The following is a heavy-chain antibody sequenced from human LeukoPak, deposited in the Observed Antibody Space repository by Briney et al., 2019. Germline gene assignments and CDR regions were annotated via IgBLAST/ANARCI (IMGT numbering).Heavy chain of an antibody. CDR3: AKTGSRAQGGLDY. V-gene: IGHV3-23*01. J-gene: IGHJ4*02. CDR2: ISGGGVST. CDR1: GFTFSSFP. Sequence: GGSLRLSCAASGFTFSSFPMSWVRQAPGKGLEWVSVISGGGVSTYYADSVKGRFTISRDNSKNTLYLQMNSLRAEDTAVYYCAKTGSRAQGGLDYWGQGTLVTVPS. D-gene: IGHD3-10*01.